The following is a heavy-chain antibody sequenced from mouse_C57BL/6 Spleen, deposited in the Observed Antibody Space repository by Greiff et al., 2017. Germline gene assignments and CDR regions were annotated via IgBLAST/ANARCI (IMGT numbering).Heavy chain of an antibody. V-gene: IGHV5-9*01. D-gene: IGHD1-1*01. CDR3: ARVVAQYFDV. Sequence: DVQLVESGGGLVKPGGSLKLSCAASGFTFSSYTMSWVRQTPEKRLEWVATISGGGGNNYYPDSVSGRFTISSYNAKDTLYLQMSSLRSEDTALYYCARVVAQYFDVWGTGTTVTVSS. J-gene: IGHJ1*03. CDR2: ISGGGGNN. CDR1: GFTFSSYT.